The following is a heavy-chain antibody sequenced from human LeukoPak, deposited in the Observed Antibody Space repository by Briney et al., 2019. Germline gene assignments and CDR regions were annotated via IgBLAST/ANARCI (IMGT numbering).Heavy chain of an antibody. CDR3: ARGDSRGGAWYFDL. D-gene: IGHD6-13*01. J-gene: IGHJ2*01. V-gene: IGHV4-30-2*01. Sequence: PSETLSLTCAVSGGSISNGGYSWSWIRQPPGKGLEWIGYIYDSGSAYYNPSLKSRVTTSVDRSKNHFSLRLSSVTAADTAVYYCARGDSRGGAWYFDLWGRGTLVTVSS. CDR1: GGSISNGGYS. CDR2: IYDSGSA.